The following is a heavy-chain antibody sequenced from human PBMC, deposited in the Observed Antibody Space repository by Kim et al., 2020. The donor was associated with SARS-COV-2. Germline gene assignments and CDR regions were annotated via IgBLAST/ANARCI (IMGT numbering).Heavy chain of an antibody. CDR3: ARPLYYYDSSGYGY. D-gene: IGHD3-22*01. CDR1: GGSISSYY. Sequence: SETLSLTCTVSGGSISSYYWSWIRQPPGKGMEWIGYIYYSGSTNYNPSLKSRVTISVDTSKNQFSLKLSSVTAADTAVYYCARPLYYYDSSGYGYWGQGT. V-gene: IGHV4-59*01. J-gene: IGHJ4*02. CDR2: IYYSGST.